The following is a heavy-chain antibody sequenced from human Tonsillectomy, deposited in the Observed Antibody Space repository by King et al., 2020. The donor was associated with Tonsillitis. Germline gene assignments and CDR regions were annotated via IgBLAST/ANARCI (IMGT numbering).Heavy chain of an antibody. V-gene: IGHV4-39*07. J-gene: IGHJ4*02. CDR3: ARQFRVLAGTDPFFDY. CDR2: IYYTGST. Sequence: QLQLQESGLGLVKPSETLSLTCTVSGGSISSSSYFWGWIRQPPGKGLEWIGNIYYTGSTYYNPSLKSRVTISVDTSKNQFSLKLSSVTAADTAVYYCARQFRVLAGTDPFFDYWGQGTLVTVSS. CDR1: GGSISSSSYF. D-gene: IGHD6-19*01.